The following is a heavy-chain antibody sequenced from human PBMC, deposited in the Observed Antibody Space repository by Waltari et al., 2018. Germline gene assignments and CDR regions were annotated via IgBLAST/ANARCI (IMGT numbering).Heavy chain of an antibody. CDR2: ISSDGSTI. J-gene: IGHJ6*02. D-gene: IGHD2-8*02. CDR3: AGGVDTPKGYYYYGMDV. V-gene: IGHV3-48*03. CDR1: GFRFRSYE. Sequence: EVKLVESGGGLVQPGGSLRLSCGASGFRFRSYEMSWVRQDPGMGMEWGVLISSDGSTIYYAGACKGGFTISRDNAKNSLYLQMNSLGAEDTAVYYCAGGVDTPKGYYYYGMDVWGQGTTVTVSS.